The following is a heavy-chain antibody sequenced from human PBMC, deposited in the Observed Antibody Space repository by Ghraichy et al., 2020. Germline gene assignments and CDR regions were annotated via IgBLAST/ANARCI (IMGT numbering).Heavy chain of an antibody. CDR2: ISARGTTV. D-gene: IGHD1-20*01. V-gene: IGHV3-48*01. CDR1: GFTFNTYA. J-gene: IGHJ4*02. Sequence: GGSRLSCAASGFTFNTYAMDWVRQAPGKGLEWISYISARGTTVYYADSVKGRFTISRDSARNSLFLQMDSLGAEDTAVYYCVRDNFYYFDFWGQGALVTVSS. CDR3: VRDNFYYFDF.